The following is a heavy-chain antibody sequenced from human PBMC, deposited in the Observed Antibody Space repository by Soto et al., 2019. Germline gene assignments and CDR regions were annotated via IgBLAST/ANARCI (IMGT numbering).Heavy chain of an antibody. J-gene: IGHJ4*02. Sequence: GGSLRLSCAASGFTFSNYAMNWVRQAPGKGLEWVSGISATGVKTYSADSVKGRFTMSRDNSKDTVYLEMNSLRAEDTAVYYCTKSRSAMIYYFDFWGLGDLVTVS. V-gene: IGHV3-23*01. CDR3: TKSRSAMIYYFDF. D-gene: IGHD3-22*01. CDR1: GFTFSNYA. CDR2: ISATGVKT.